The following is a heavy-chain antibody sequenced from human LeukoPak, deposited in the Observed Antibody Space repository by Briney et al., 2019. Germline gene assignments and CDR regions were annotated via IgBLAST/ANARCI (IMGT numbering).Heavy chain of an antibody. Sequence: ASVKVSCKASGYTFTGYYMHWVRQAPGQGLEWMGWINPNSGGTNYAQKFQGWVTMTRDTSISTAYMELSRLRSDDTAVYYCARGKVPAAIRAFDIWGQGTMVTVSS. J-gene: IGHJ3*02. V-gene: IGHV1-2*04. CDR3: ARGKVPAAIRAFDI. CDR1: GYTFTGYY. D-gene: IGHD2-2*01. CDR2: INPNSGGT.